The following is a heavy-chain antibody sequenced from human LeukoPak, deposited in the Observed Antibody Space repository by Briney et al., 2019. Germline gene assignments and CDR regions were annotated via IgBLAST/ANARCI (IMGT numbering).Heavy chain of an antibody. V-gene: IGHV3-74*01. Sequence: PGGSLRLSCAASGFTFSKYWMHWVRQAPGKGLVWVSRINSDGSSTSYADSVKGRFTISRDNAKNTLYLQVNSLRAEDTAVYYCARSPGSIYPPDYWGQGTLVTVSS. D-gene: IGHD3-10*01. CDR1: GFTFSKYW. CDR2: INSDGSST. CDR3: ARSPGSIYPPDY. J-gene: IGHJ4*02.